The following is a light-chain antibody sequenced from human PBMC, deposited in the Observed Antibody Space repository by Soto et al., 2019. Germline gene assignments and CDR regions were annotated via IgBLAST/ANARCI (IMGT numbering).Light chain of an antibody. CDR1: QSVSRT. Sequence: EGVLTQSPATLSLSPGERANLSCRTSQSVSRTLAWYQQKSGQAPRLLIYDASNRATGIPTRFSGSGSGTDFTLTISSLEPEDFAVYYCQQRYNWPQTFGQGTKVEIK. CDR3: QQRYNWPQT. CDR2: DAS. J-gene: IGKJ1*01. V-gene: IGKV3-11*01.